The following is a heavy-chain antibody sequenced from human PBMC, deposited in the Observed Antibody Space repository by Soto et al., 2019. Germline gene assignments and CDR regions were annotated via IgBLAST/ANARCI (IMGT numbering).Heavy chain of an antibody. J-gene: IGHJ5*01. D-gene: IGHD2-21*02. Sequence: QVQLVQSGAEVKEPGASVRVSCKASGYTFINYDIHWVRQAPGQGLEWMGWMNPKSGNTGYGQKFEGRVTMTRNTSISTVNMDMCSLRAADTAVYYCANSPYPVERTDCVGGWCDSWGQGTLVTVSS. CDR1: GYTFINYD. CDR3: ANSPYPVERTDCVGGWCDS. CDR2: MNPKSGNT. V-gene: IGHV1-8*01.